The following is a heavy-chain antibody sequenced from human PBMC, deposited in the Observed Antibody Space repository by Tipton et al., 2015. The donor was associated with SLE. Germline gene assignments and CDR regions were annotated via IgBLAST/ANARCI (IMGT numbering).Heavy chain of an antibody. CDR3: ARDWGLLPGGSYFNY. D-gene: IGHD3-22*01. J-gene: IGHJ4*02. CDR2: IYSVGRT. CDR1: GFTFDDFG. Sequence: SLRLSCAASGFTFDDFGMSWVRQAPGKGLEGVSLIYSVGRTYYADSVKGRFTISRDTSKNTLFLQMNSLRPEDTAVYYCARDWGLLPGGSYFNYWGQGTLVTVSS. V-gene: IGHV3-66*02.